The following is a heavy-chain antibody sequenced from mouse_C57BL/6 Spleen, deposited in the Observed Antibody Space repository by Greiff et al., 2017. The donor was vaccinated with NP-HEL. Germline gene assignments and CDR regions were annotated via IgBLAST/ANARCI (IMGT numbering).Heavy chain of an antibody. CDR3: TRQSYGNYFDY. Sequence: QVQLKQSGAELVRPGASVTLSCKASGYTFTDYEMHWVKQTPVHGLEWIGAIDPETGGTAYNQKFKGKAILTADKSSSTAYMELRSLTSEDSAVYYCTRQSYGNYFDYWGQGTTLTVSS. V-gene: IGHV1-15*01. CDR1: GYTFTDYE. D-gene: IGHD2-1*01. CDR2: IDPETGGT. J-gene: IGHJ2*01.